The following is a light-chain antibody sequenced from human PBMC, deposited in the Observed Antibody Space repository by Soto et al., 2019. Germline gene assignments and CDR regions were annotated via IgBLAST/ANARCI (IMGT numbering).Light chain of an antibody. CDR1: QTISSW. Sequence: TQSPATLSLSPGARAPLSCRASQTISSWLAWYQQKPGKAPKLLIYKASSLESGVPSRFSGSGSGTEFTLTISSLQPDDFATYYCQQYNSYSRTFGQGTKVDIK. V-gene: IGKV1-5*03. CDR3: QQYNSYSRT. CDR2: KAS. J-gene: IGKJ1*01.